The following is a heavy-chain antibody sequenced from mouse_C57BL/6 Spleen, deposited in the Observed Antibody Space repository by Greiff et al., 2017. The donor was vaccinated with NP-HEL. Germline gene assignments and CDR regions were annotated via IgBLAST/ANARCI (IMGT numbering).Heavy chain of an antibody. J-gene: IGHJ2*01. D-gene: IGHD2-4*01. CDR3: ARRRSKDYDDFDY. CDR1: GYTFTDYY. V-gene: IGHV1-19*01. CDR2: INPYNGGT. Sequence: EVQLQQSGPVLVKPGASVKMSCKASGYTFTDYYMNWVKQSHGKSLEWIGVINPYNGGTSYNQKFKGKATLTVDKSSSTAYLELNSLTSEDSAVYYCARRRSKDYDDFDYWGQGTTLTVSS.